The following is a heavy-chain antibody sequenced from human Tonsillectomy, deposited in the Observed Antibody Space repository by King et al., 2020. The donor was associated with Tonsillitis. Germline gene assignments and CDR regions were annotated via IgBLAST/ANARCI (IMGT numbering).Heavy chain of an antibody. Sequence: QLVQSGGGLVKPGGSLRLACAASGFTFSDKYMILIRQAPGEGLEWLSYISSSISYNNYADSVKGRFTISRSNAKNSLDLQMNSLRAEDTAVYYCARPTVVAAVLDAFDIWGQGTMVTVSS. CDR2: ISSSISYN. D-gene: IGHD2-15*01. J-gene: IGHJ3*02. CDR3: ARPTVVAAVLDAFDI. CDR1: GFTFSDKY. V-gene: IGHV3-11*05.